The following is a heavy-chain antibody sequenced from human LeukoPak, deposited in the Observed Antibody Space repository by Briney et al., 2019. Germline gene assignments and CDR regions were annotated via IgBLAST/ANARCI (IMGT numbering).Heavy chain of an antibody. V-gene: IGHV3-48*02. CDR2: ISSRSSTI. J-gene: IGHJ4*02. D-gene: IGHD3-22*01. Sequence: GGSLRLSCAASGFTFSSYTMNWVRQAPGKGLEWVSYISSRSSTIYYADSVKGRFTISRDNAKNSLYLQMNSLKDEDTAVYYCAREDYYDSSGYSYWGQGTLVTVSS. CDR1: GFTFSSYT. CDR3: AREDYYDSSGYSY.